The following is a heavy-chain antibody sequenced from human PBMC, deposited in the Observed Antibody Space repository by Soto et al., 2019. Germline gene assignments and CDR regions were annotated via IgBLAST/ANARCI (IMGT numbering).Heavy chain of an antibody. CDR2: MNPNSGNT. V-gene: IGHV1-8*01. CDR3: ARVIVDYDFWSGYYNPAFDI. Sequence: ASVKVSCKASGYTFTSYDINWVRQATGQGLECMGWMNPNSGNTGYAQKFQGRVTMTRNTSISTAYMELSSLRSEDTAVYYCARVIVDYDFWSGYYNPAFDIWGQGTMVTVSS. D-gene: IGHD3-3*01. J-gene: IGHJ3*02. CDR1: GYTFTSYD.